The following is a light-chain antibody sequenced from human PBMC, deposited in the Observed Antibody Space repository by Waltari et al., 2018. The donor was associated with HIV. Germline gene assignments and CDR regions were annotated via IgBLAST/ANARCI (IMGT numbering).Light chain of an antibody. CDR2: AAS. CDR1: LNIGSS. CDR3: QQAATFPRT. Sequence: DIQLTHSPSFVSAFVEDRVPISCRASLNIGSSLAWYQRGPGKAPELLISAASPLPGGVPSRFRGSGSGTSFVLTIDNLQPDDFAIYYCQQAATFPRTFGGGTRV. J-gene: IGKJ4*01. V-gene: IGKV1-12*01.